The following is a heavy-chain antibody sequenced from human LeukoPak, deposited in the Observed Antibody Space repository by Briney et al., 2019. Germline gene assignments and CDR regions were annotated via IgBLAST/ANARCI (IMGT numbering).Heavy chain of an antibody. D-gene: IGHD3-9*01. CDR2: ITGGGSIK. J-gene: IGHJ4*02. Sequence: PGGSLRLSCAASGFTFSDHYMSWIRQAPGKGLEWVSYITGGGSIKYYADSVKGRFTISRDNSKNTLYLQMNSLRAEDTAVYYCARAPVTYDILTGYYTHFDYWGQGTLVTVSS. CDR1: GFTFSDHY. CDR3: ARAPVTYDILTGYYTHFDY. V-gene: IGHV3-11*04.